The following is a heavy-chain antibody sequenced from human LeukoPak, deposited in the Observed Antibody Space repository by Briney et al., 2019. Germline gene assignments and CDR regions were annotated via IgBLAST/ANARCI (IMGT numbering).Heavy chain of an antibody. J-gene: IGHJ4*02. Sequence: GGSLRLSCAASGFTFSSYAMHWVRQAPGKGLEYVLAISSNGGSTYYANSVKGRFTISRDNSKNTLYLQMGSLRAEDMAVYYCARGRPTTVTYFDYWGQGTLVTVSS. CDR3: ARGRPTTVTYFDY. CDR1: GFTFSSYA. D-gene: IGHD4-4*01. V-gene: IGHV3-64*01. CDR2: ISSNGGST.